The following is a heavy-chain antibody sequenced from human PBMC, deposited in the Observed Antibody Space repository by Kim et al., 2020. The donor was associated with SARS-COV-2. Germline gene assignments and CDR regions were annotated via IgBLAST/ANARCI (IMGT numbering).Heavy chain of an antibody. CDR2: IYYSGST. J-gene: IGHJ3*02. CDR1: GGSISSGGYY. D-gene: IGHD2-15*01. V-gene: IGHV4-31*03. CDR3: ARDAIAGYCSGGSCSRGGAFDI. Sequence: SETLSLTCTVSGGSISSGGYYWSWIRQHPGKGLEWIGYIYYSGSTYYNPSLKSRVTISVDTSKNQFSLKLSSVTAADTAVYYCARDAIAGYCSGGSCSRGGAFDIWGQGTMVTVSS.